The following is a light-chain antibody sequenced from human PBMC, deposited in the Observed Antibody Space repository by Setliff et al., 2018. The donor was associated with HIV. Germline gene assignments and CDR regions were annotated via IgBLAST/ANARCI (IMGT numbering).Light chain of an antibody. V-gene: IGLV1-44*01. CDR3: AAWDDSLNVI. CDR2: SNN. J-gene: IGLJ2*01. Sequence: QSVLTQPPSASGTPGQRVTISCSGSSSNIGSNSVDWYQQPPGTAPKLLIYSNNQRPSGVPDRFSGSKAGTSASLVISGLQSEDEADYYCAAWDDSLNVIFGGGTKATVL. CDR1: SSNIGSNS.